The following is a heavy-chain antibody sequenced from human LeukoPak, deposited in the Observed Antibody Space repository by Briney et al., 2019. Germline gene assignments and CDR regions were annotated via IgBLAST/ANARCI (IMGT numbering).Heavy chain of an antibody. J-gene: IGHJ4*02. V-gene: IGHV4-39*07. CDR3: ARLPRSGDYSNLFDY. CDR2: IYYSGST. D-gene: IGHD4-17*01. CDR1: GGSISSSSYY. Sequence: PSETLSLTCTVSGGSISSSSYYWGWIRQPPGKGLEWIGSIYYSGSTYYNPSLKSRVTISVDTSKNQFSLKLSSVTAADTAVYYCARLPRSGDYSNLFDYWGQGTLVTVSS.